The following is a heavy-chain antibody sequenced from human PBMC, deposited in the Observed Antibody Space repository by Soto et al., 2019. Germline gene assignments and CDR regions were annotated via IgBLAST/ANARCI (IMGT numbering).Heavy chain of an antibody. CDR3: AKYGSSSSAAYYSDY. Sequence: GGSLRLSCAASGFTFSSYAMSWVRQAPGKGLEWVSGISGSGGSTYYADSVKGRFTISRDNSKNTLYLQMNSLRAEDTAVYYCAKYGSSSSAAYYSDYWGQGTLVTVSS. J-gene: IGHJ4*02. V-gene: IGHV3-23*01. CDR2: ISGSGGST. CDR1: GFTFSSYA. D-gene: IGHD6-6*01.